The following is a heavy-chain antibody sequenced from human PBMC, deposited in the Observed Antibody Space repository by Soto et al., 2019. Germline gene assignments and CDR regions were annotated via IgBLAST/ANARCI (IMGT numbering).Heavy chain of an antibody. CDR1: GFTFSSYA. D-gene: IGHD3-10*01. V-gene: IGHV3-64*01. CDR3: ARDFRFRSGDLGLTGLADAFDI. J-gene: IGHJ3*02. CDR2: ISSNGGST. Sequence: PGGSLRLSCAASGFTFSSYAMHWVRQAPGKGLEYVSAISSNGGSTYYANSVKGRFTISRDNSKNTLYLQMGSLRAEDMAVYYCARDFRFRSGDLGLTGLADAFDIWGQGTMVTVSS.